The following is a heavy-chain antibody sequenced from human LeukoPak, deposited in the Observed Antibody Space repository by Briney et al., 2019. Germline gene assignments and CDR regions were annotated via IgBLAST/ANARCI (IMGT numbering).Heavy chain of an antibody. CDR2: IRGSGTST. J-gene: IGHJ4*02. Sequence: PGGSLRLSCAASGFTFTNFAMNWVRQAPGGGLEWVSGIRGSGTSTYYADSVKGRFTISRDNSKNTLSLQMNSLRAEDTAVYYCAKDQAVAGTHSFDYWGQGALVTVSS. D-gene: IGHD6-19*01. CDR3: AKDQAVAGTHSFDY. CDR1: GFTFTNFA. V-gene: IGHV3-23*01.